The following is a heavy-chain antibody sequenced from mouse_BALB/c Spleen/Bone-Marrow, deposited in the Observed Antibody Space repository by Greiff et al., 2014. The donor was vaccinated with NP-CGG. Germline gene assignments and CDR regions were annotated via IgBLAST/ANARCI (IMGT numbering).Heavy chain of an antibody. CDR3: AKLGRSYYYFDV. V-gene: IGHV2-6-5*01. CDR1: GFSLTDYG. D-gene: IGHD1-1*01. Sequence: QVQLKESGPGLVAPSQSLSITCTVSGFSLTDYGVSWIRQPPGKGLEWLGVIWGAESTYYNSTLKSRLSISKHNAKSQVFVKMNSLQTVATAMDSCAKLGRSYYYFDVWGAGTTVTVSS. CDR2: IWGAEST. J-gene: IGHJ1*01.